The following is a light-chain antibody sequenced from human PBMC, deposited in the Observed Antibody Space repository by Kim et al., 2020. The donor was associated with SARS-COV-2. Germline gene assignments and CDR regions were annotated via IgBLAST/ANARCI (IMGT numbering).Light chain of an antibody. CDR3: QSYDSSLSGWV. J-gene: IGLJ3*02. V-gene: IGLV1-40*01. Sequence: RVTFACTGVSSNIRAGYDVHWYQQLPGTAPKLLIYGNGNRPSGVPDRFSGSKSGTSASLAITGLQAEDESDYYCQSYDSSLSGWVFGGGTQLTVL. CDR1: SSNIRAGYD. CDR2: GNG.